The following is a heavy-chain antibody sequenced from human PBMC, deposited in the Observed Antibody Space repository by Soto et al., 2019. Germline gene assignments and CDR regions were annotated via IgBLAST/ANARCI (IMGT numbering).Heavy chain of an antibody. D-gene: IGHD6-6*01. J-gene: IGHJ4*02. V-gene: IGHV4-30-4*01. CDR3: ARGAYSDSSSYFDY. CDR1: GDSISSGDHY. Sequence: QVQLQESGPGLVKPSQTLSLTCTVSGDSISSGDHYWSWIRQPPGKGLEWIGYIYYSGTTYSRTSLQSGVNISVDTSKNQFSLKLNSVTAADTAVYYCARGAYSDSSSYFDYWGQGTLVPVSS. CDR2: IYYSGTT.